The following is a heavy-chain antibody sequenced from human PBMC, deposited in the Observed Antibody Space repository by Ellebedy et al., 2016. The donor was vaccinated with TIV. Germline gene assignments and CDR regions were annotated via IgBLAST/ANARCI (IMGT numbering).Heavy chain of an antibody. CDR3: ARGSSSGFNYDRVGFQN. Sequence: GGSLRLSCAASGFTFSSFAIHWVRQAPGKGLEWLSVISAGGGNTYHANSVKGRFAISSDNAKNTLYLHMDRLTTEETAGYYCARGSSSGFNYDRVGFQNWGQGTLVTVSS. CDR1: GFTFSSFA. D-gene: IGHD3-22*01. J-gene: IGHJ4*02. V-gene: IGHV3-23*01. CDR2: ISAGGGNT.